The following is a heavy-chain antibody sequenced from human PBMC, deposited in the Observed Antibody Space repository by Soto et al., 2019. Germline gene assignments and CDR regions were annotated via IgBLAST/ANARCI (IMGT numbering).Heavy chain of an antibody. D-gene: IGHD6-13*01. J-gene: IGHJ4*02. CDR2: INAGIGNT. Sequence: GASVKVSCKASGYSFTNYAIFWVRQAPGQRLEWMGWINAGIGNTKYSQKFQGRVTITRDTSASTAYMEMSSLTSEDTAVYYCARGGSSSWTSLDHWGQGTLVTVSS. V-gene: IGHV1-3*01. CDR3: ARGGSSSWTSLDH. CDR1: GYSFTNYA.